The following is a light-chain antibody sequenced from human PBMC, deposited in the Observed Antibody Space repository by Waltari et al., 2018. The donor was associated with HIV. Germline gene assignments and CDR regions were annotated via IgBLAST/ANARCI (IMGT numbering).Light chain of an antibody. J-gene: IGLJ2*01. CDR3: CSSANSDDFCVV. V-gene: IGLV2-8*01. CDR1: NSDIGTSDF. CDR2: EVS. Sequence: QSALTQPPSASGSPGQSVTISCTGTNSDIGTSDFVPWYQQHPHQPPKLNISEVSNRPSAVPDRFSCSKSGNTDSLTVSVVQAEDEADYYCCSSANSDDFCVVFGGGTKLTVL.